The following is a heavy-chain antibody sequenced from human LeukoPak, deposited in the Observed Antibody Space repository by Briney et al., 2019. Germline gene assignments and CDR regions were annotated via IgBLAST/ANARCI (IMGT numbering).Heavy chain of an antibody. CDR3: ARATRPYFDY. CDR2: SHSGGST. V-gene: IGHV3-66*01. J-gene: IGHJ4*02. Sequence: GGSLRLSCAASGFTFSSYWMHWARQAPGKGLEWVSLSHSGGSTYYADSVKGRFTISRDNSKTTAYLQMNSLRAEDTAVYYCARATRPYFDYWGQGSLVTVSS. CDR1: GFTFSSYW. D-gene: IGHD1/OR15-1a*01.